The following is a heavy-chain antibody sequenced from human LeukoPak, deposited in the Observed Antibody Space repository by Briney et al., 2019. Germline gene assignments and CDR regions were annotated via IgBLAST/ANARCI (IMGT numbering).Heavy chain of an antibody. CDR1: GFTFSSYA. Sequence: GGSLRLSCAASGFTFSSYAMSWVRQAPGKGLEWVSYISSSGSTIYYADSVKGRFTISRDNAKNSLYLQMNSLRAEDTAVYYCARRGEVTYYFDYWGQGTLVTVSS. V-gene: IGHV3-48*04. CDR2: ISSSGSTI. J-gene: IGHJ4*02. D-gene: IGHD3-16*01. CDR3: ARRGEVTYYFDY.